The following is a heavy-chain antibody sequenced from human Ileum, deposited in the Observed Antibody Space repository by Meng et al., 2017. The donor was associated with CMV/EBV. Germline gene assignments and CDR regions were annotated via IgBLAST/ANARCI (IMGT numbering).Heavy chain of an antibody. CDR1: GFTFSNAG. Sequence: GGSLRLSCAASGFTFSNAGMSWVRQAPGKGLEWVARIKSKTDGGTTDYAVQVKGRFTISRDDSKNTLHLQMNSLQNADTALYSSTTAPPSWYITSAPHYHSGMDVWGQGTTVTVSS. CDR3: TTAPPSWYITSAPHYHSGMDV. D-gene: IGHD6-13*01. J-gene: IGHJ6*02. CDR2: IKSKTDGGTT. V-gene: IGHV3-15*01.